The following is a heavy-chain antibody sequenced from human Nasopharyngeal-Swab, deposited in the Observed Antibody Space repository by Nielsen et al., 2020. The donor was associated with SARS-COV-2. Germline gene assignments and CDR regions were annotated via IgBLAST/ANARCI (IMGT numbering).Heavy chain of an antibody. CDR2: INSPGGT. CDR1: GFTFSGYA. CDR3: VKDYPELVGSSSIFDY. D-gene: IGHD3-10*01. V-gene: IGHV3-23*01. Sequence: GGSLRLSCAASGFTFSGYAMSWVRQAPGKGLEWVSGINSPGGTYYRDSVRGRFTISKDNSLNTLYLQMDSLRAEDTAIYYCVKDYPELVGSSSIFDYWGQGIQVTVSS. J-gene: IGHJ4*02.